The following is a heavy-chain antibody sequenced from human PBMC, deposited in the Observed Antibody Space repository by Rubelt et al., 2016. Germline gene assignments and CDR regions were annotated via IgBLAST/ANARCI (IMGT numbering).Heavy chain of an antibody. V-gene: IGHV1-24*01. CDR2: FDPADGET. Sequence: QVQLVQSGAEVKKPGASVKVSCKVSGYTLTELSMHWVRQAPGKGLEWMGGFDPADGETIYAQKFQGRGTMTVDTSTDTAYMELCSLRSEDTAVYYCATFGGSYYSLWGFDYWGQGTLVTVSS. J-gene: IGHJ4*02. CDR1: GYTLTELS. D-gene: IGHD1-26*01. CDR3: ATFGGSYYSLWGFDY.